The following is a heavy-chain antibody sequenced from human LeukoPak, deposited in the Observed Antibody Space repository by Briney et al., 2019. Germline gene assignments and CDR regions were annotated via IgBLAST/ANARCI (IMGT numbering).Heavy chain of an antibody. CDR1: GFTFSSYG. V-gene: IGHV3-30*18. CDR2: ISYDGSNK. CDR3: AKMQARDGMDV. Sequence: GGSLRLSCAASGFTFSSYGMHWVRQAPGKGLEWVAVISYDGSNKYYADSVKGRFTISRDNSKNTLYLQMNSLRAEDTVVYYCAKMQARDGMDVWGQGTTVTVSS. J-gene: IGHJ6*02.